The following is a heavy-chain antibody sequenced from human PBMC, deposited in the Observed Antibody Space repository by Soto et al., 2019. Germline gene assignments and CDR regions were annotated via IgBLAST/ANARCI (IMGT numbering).Heavy chain of an antibody. V-gene: IGHV2-5*01. CDR3: AHSGGSCYPHCSDFQH. J-gene: IGHJ1*01. Sequence: TLVNPTQTLTLTCTFSGFSLSTSGVGVGWIRQPPGEALEWLALIYWNDDKRYSPSLKSRLTITKDTSRNQVVLTMTNMDPVDTATYYCAHSGGSCYPHCSDFQHWGQGTLVTVSS. D-gene: IGHD2-15*01. CDR2: IYWNDDK. CDR1: GFSLSTSGVG.